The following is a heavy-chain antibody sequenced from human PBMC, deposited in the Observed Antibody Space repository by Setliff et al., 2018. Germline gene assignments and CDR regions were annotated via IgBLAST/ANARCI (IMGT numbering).Heavy chain of an antibody. J-gene: IGHJ4*02. V-gene: IGHV4-39*01. Sequence: PSETLSLTCTVSGASISANHYWGWIRQTPGKGLEWIGSISYGGNTYYDPSLKSRVTIFADTPRNQFSVNLSSVTAADTAVYYCAAPGGGSYRFWGQGTLVTVS. CDR1: GASISANHY. D-gene: IGHD1-26*01. CDR3: AAPGGGSYRF. CDR2: ISYGGNT.